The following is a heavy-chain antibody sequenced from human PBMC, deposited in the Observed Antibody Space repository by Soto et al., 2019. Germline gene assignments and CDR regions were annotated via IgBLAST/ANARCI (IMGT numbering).Heavy chain of an antibody. V-gene: IGHV3-23*01. CDR1: GFTFGSYG. CDR3: AKDTRIAARPIGYFDH. J-gene: IGHJ4*02. Sequence: EVKLLESGGGLVQPGGYLRLTCAASGFTFGSYGMGWVRQAPGKGLEGVSSLSGSSFNVYYADFVKGRFTISGDNSDNSWFLEMTSLRAEDTAFYYCAKDTRIAARPIGYFDHRGQGTLVTVSS. CDR2: LSGSSFNV. D-gene: IGHD6-6*01.